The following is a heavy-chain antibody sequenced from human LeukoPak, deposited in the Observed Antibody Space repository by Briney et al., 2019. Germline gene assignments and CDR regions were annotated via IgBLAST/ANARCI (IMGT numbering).Heavy chain of an antibody. V-gene: IGHV3-7*01. J-gene: IGHJ4*02. D-gene: IGHD3-16*01. CDR2: IDKHGSGK. CDR3: ARDGGWGYYDL. Sequence: GGPLRLSCVASGFTFSISGVTWFPQAPGKGREGVANIDKHGSGKYYIDSVKGRFAISRDYASNSVFLQMSSLRAEDTSVYYCARDGGWGYYDLWGQGTPVTVSS. CDR1: GFTFSISG.